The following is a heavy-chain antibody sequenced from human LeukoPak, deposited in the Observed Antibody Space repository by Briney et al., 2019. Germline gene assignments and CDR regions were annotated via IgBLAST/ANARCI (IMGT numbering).Heavy chain of an antibody. Sequence: PGGSLRLSCAASGFTFSSYEMNWVRKAPGKGLELVSYISSSGSTIYYADSVKGRFTISRDNAKNSLYLQMNSLRAEDTAVYYCAREFQEYSYGAAGDWGQGTLVTVSS. V-gene: IGHV3-48*03. D-gene: IGHD5-18*01. CDR2: ISSSGSTI. CDR1: GFTFSSYE. J-gene: IGHJ4*02. CDR3: AREFQEYSYGAAGD.